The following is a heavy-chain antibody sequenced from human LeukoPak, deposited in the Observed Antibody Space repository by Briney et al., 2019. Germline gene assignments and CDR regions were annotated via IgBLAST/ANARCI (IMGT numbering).Heavy chain of an antibody. J-gene: IGHJ4*02. CDR1: GGSINSGSYY. CDR3: ARDAPTAHCTGGTCYFDC. CDR2: IYTSGST. D-gene: IGHD2-8*02. Sequence: SETLSLTCTVSGGSINSGSYYWSWIRQPAGKGLEWIGRIYTSGSTNYNPSLKSRVTISLDRTKNQFSLILSSVTAADTAMYYCARDAPTAHCTGGTCYFDCWGQGTLVTVSS. V-gene: IGHV4-61*02.